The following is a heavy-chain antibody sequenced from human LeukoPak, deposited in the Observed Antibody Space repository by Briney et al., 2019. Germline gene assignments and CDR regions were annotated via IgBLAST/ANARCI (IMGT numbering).Heavy chain of an antibody. J-gene: IGHJ3*02. CDR1: GGSLSSYY. D-gene: IGHD7-27*01. CDR2: IDYREST. V-gene: IGHV4-59*07. Sequence: SDTLSLMCSVWGGSLSSYYWSWIRHPRGEGLECSVYIDYRESTNLNPSLESRVTISVDTPKKQFFLKLSSVTGADTGVYFCARVQTGDQANDAVDIWGQGAMVTVSS. CDR3: ARVQTGDQANDAVDI.